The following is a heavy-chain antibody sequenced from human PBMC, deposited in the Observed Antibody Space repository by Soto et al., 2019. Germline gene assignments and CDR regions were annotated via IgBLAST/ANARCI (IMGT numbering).Heavy chain of an antibody. CDR3: ARGGSSWPYYFDY. CDR1: GGSISTYY. V-gene: IGHV4-59*01. Sequence: PSETLSLTCTVSGGSISTYYLSWIRQPPGKGLEWIDYIYYSGTTYYNPSLKSRVTISVDTSKNQFSLKLSSLTAADTAVYYCARGGSSWPYYFDYWGQGTLVTVSS. J-gene: IGHJ4*02. D-gene: IGHD6-13*01. CDR2: IYYSGTT.